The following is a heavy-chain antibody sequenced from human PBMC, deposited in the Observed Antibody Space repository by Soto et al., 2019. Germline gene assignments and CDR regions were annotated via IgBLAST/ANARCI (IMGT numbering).Heavy chain of an antibody. J-gene: IGHJ6*02. CDR1: GGSISSGGYY. CDR3: ARDXWEYDSSGSHYYYGMDV. Sequence: SETLSLTCTVSGGSISSGGYYWRWIRQHPGKGLEWIGYIYYSGSTYYNPSLKSRVTISVDTSKNQFSLKLSSVTAADTAVYYCARDXWEYDSSGSHYYYGMDVWGQGTTVTVSS. V-gene: IGHV4-31*03. D-gene: IGHD3-22*01. CDR2: IYYSGST.